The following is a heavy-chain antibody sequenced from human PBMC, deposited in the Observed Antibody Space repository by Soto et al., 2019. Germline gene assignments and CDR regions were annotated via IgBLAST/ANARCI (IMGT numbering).Heavy chain of an antibody. Sequence: QVQLQESGPGLVKPSQTLSLTCTVSSGSISSGGYYWSWIRQHPGKGLAWIGYIYYGGSTYYNPSLRSRATISVDTSKNQFSLNLSSVTAAETAVYYCARENDYGDYGGGMDVWAQGTTVTVSS. J-gene: IGHJ6*02. CDR3: ARENDYGDYGGGMDV. CDR1: SGSISSGGYY. D-gene: IGHD4-17*01. V-gene: IGHV4-31*03. CDR2: IYYGGST.